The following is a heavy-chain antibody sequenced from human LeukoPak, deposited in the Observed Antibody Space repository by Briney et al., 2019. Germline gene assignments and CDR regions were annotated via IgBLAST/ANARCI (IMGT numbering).Heavy chain of an antibody. V-gene: IGHV1-18*01. J-gene: IGHJ5*02. D-gene: IGHD6-25*01. CDR1: GYTLTSYG. CDR2: ISAYNGNT. Sequence: ASVKVSCKASGYTLTSYGISWVRQAPGQGLEWMGWISAYNGNTNYAQKLQGRVTMTTDTSTSTAYMELRSLRSDDTAVYYCARDHGRGGSALFDPWGQGTLVTVSS. CDR3: ARDHGRGGSALFDP.